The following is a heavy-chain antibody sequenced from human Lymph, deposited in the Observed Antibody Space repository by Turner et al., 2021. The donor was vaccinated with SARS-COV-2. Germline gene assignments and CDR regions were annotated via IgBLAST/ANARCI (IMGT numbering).Heavy chain of an antibody. Sequence: QVQLVQSGAEVTKPGSSVKVSCKASGGTFSTYAISWVRQALGQGVEWMGGTIPIFGIANDAQKFQGRVTITEDKFTSTAYMELSSVRSEYTAVYYCARDATGPLGYWGRGTLVTVSS. CDR2: TIPIFGIA. CDR3: ARDATGPLGY. CDR1: GGTFSTYA. J-gene: IGHJ4*02. D-gene: IGHD1-1*01. V-gene: IGHV1-69*10.